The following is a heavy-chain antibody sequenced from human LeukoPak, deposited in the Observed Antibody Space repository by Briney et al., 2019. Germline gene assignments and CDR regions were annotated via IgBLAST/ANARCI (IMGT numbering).Heavy chain of an antibody. Sequence: WASVAVSCKASGYTFTGYYMHWVRQAPGQGLEWMGWINPNSGGTNYAQKFQGRVTMTRDTSISTAYMELSRLRSDDTAVYYCAREIVATINSYYFDYWGQGTLVTVSS. V-gene: IGHV1-2*02. CDR1: GYTFTGYY. J-gene: IGHJ4*02. CDR3: AREIVATINSYYFDY. CDR2: INPNSGGT. D-gene: IGHD5-12*01.